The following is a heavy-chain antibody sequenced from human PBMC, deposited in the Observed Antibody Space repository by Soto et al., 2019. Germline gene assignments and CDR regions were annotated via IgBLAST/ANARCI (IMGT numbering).Heavy chain of an antibody. CDR2: INPSGGST. CDR1: GYTSTTYY. Sequence: QVQLMQSGAELKNPGASVKVSCKASGYTSTTYYIHWLRQAPGQGLEWMGIINPSGGSTRQAEKCQGSVAMASDKSASTVYMELRSLRSEDTAMYFCATEISRPGASGSGTYYPRWGVGNDFDIWGRGTMVTVS. J-gene: IGHJ3*02. CDR3: ATEISRPGASGSGTYYPRWGVGNDFDI. V-gene: IGHV1-46*01. D-gene: IGHD3-10*01.